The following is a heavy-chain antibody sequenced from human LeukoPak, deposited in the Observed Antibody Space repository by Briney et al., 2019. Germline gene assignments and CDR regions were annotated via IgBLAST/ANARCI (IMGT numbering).Heavy chain of an antibody. V-gene: IGHV3-21*01. D-gene: IGHD6-13*01. CDR3: AREQEIAAAPWFDP. J-gene: IGHJ5*02. CDR1: GFTFSSYG. CDR2: ISSSSIYI. Sequence: NPGGTLRLSCAASGFTFSSYGMSWVRQAPGKGLEWVSAISSSSIYIYYADSVKGRFTISRDNAKNSLYLQMNSLRAEDTAVYYCAREQEIAAAPWFDPWGQGTLVTVSS.